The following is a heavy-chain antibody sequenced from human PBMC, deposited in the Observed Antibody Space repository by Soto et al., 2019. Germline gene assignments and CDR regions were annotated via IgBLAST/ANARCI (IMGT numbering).Heavy chain of an antibody. CDR2: IYSGGYT. D-gene: IGHD3-22*01. Sequence: EVQLVESGGDLVQRGGSLRLSCAASGFDVSNTDMSWVLQAPGKGLEWVSVIYSGGYTNYADSVKGRFIVSRDSPKNTLYLQMDSLRAEDTAVYYCAREAIIVIAAPEYYFDYWGQGTLVTVSS. V-gene: IGHV3-66*01. J-gene: IGHJ4*02. CDR1: GFDVSNTD. CDR3: AREAIIVIAAPEYYFDY.